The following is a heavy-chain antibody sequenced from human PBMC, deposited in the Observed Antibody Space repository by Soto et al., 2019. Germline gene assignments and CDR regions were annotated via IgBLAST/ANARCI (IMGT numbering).Heavy chain of an antibody. D-gene: IGHD6-19*01. V-gene: IGHV4-34*01. Sequence: SETLSLTCAVYGGSFSGYYWSWIRQPPGKGLEWIGEINHSGSTNYNPSLKGRVTISVDTSKNQFSLKLSSVTAADTAVYYCARAPSGGYAFDIWGQGTMVTVSS. CDR1: GGSFSGYY. CDR2: INHSGST. J-gene: IGHJ3*02. CDR3: ARAPSGGYAFDI.